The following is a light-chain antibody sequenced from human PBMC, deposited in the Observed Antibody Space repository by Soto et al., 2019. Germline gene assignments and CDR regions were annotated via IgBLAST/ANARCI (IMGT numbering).Light chain of an antibody. CDR3: QQSYSTPV. Sequence: IQMTQSPGSLSASVGEGVTITCLASQSISSYLNWYQHKPGKAPKLLIYAASSLQSGVPSRFSGSGSGTDFTLTISSLQPEDFATYYCQQSYSTPVFGQGARLEI. V-gene: IGKV1-39*01. J-gene: IGKJ5*01. CDR1: QSISSY. CDR2: AAS.